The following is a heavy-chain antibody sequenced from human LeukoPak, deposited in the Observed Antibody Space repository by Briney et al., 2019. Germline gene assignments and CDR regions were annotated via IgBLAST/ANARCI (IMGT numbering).Heavy chain of an antibody. CDR2: FDPEDVET. D-gene: IGHD2-8*01. V-gene: IGHV1-24*01. CDR3: ATAPLTSCTNGVCYYFQH. J-gene: IGHJ1*01. Sequence: ASVKVSCXVSGYTLTELSMHWVRLAPGKGLYWMGGFDPEDVETIYAQKFQGRVTMTEDTSTDTAHMELSSLRSEDTAVYYCATAPLTSCTNGVCYYFQHWGQGTLVTVSS. CDR1: GYTLTELS.